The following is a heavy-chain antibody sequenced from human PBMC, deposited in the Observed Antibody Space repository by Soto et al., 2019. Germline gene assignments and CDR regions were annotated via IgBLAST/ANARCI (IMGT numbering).Heavy chain of an antibody. CDR3: VRDSGTSYGNVYFDY. Sequence: EVQLVESGGGLVQPGGSLRLSCAASGFIFSTYWMYWVRQPPGKGLVWVSRINSDGSTTTYADSVKGRFTISRDNAKNTLYLQMNSLRAEDTAVYYCVRDSGTSYGNVYFDYWGQGTLVTVAS. CDR1: GFIFSTYW. D-gene: IGHD1-26*01. V-gene: IGHV3-74*01. CDR2: INSDGSTT. J-gene: IGHJ4*02.